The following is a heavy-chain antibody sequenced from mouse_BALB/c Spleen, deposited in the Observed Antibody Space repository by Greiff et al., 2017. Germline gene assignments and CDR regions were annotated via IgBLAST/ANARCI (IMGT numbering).Heavy chain of an antibody. CDR3: ARVYYGSSYGYFDV. D-gene: IGHD1-1*01. CDR2: ISSGGST. J-gene: IGHJ1*01. CDR1: GFTFSSYA. V-gene: IGHV5-6-5*01. Sequence: EVKLMESGGGLVKPGGSLKLSCAASGFTFSSYAMSWVRQTPEKRLEWVASISSGGSTYYPDSVKGRFTISRDNARNILYLQMSSLRSEDTAMYYCARVYYGSSYGYFDVWGAGTTVTVSS.